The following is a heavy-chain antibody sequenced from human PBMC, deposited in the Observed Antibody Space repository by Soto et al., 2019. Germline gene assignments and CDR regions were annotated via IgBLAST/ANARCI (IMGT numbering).Heavy chain of an antibody. J-gene: IGHJ4*02. CDR1: GYTFTSFA. CDR2: INADNGNT. CDR3: VRGPQDY. V-gene: IGHV1-3*01. Sequence: ASEQVPCKASGYTFTSFAIHWVRQAPGPRLEWMGWINADNGNTKYSQKFQGRVTITRDTSASTAYMELSSLTSEDTAVFYRVRGPQDYWGQGTLVTSPQ.